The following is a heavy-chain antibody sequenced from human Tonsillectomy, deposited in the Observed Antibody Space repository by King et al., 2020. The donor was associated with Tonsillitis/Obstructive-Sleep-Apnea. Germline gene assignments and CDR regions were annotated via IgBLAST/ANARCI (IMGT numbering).Heavy chain of an antibody. Sequence: DVQLVESGGGLVQPGGSLRLSCAASGFTFSNFCMTWVRQAPGKGLELVANMKHYGSEEHYVDSVKGRFTISRDNAKNSLYLQMNSLRPEDTAVYYCARDPTGDYWGQGTLVTVPS. D-gene: IGHD7-27*01. CDR3: ARDPTGDY. CDR1: GFTFSNFC. J-gene: IGHJ4*02. CDR2: MKHYGSEE. V-gene: IGHV3-7*04.